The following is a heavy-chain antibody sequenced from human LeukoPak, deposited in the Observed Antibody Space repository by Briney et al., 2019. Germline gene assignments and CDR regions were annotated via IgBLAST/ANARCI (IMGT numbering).Heavy chain of an antibody. Sequence: GGSLRLSCAASGFTFSSYAMSWVRQAPWKGLEWVSAISGSGGSTYYADSVKGRFTISRDNSKNTLYLQMNSLRAEDTAVYYCAKPPYDILTGYHPYYFDYWGQGTLVTVSS. V-gene: IGHV3-23*01. D-gene: IGHD3-9*01. CDR2: ISGSGGST. CDR1: GFTFSSYA. J-gene: IGHJ4*02. CDR3: AKPPYDILTGYHPYYFDY.